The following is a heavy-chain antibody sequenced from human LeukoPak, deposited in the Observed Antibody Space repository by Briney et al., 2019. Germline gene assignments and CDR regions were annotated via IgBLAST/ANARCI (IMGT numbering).Heavy chain of an antibody. CDR3: ARGGNGIVVVPAAPDDY. CDR1: GYTFTSYA. V-gene: IGHV7-4-1*02. D-gene: IGHD2-2*01. CDR2: INTNTGNP. Sequence: ASVKVSCTASGYTFTSYAMNWVRQAPGQGLEWMGWINTNTGNPTYAQGFTGRFVFSLDTSVSTAYLQISSLKAEDTAVYFCARGGNGIVVVPAAPDDYWGQGTLVTVSS. J-gene: IGHJ4*02.